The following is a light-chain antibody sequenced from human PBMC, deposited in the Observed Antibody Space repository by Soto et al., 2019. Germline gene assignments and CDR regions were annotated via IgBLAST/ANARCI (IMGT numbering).Light chain of an antibody. J-gene: IGKJ2*01. V-gene: IGKV1-5*01. CDR1: QSIGAW. Sequence: DIQMTQSPSTLSASVGDRATITCRASQSIGAWLAWYQQKPGKAPKLLIYAASSLESGVPSRFSGSGYGTEFTLTISSLQPDDFASYYCQQYNSYSSTFGHGTRVEIK. CDR3: QQYNSYSST. CDR2: AAS.